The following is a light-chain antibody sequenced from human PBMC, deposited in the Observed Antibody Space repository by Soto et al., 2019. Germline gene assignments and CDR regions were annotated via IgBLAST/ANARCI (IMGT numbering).Light chain of an antibody. CDR1: KNDIGVYDF. Sequence: QSALTQPPSASGSPGQSVTISCTGTKNDIGVYDFVSWYQHHPGKAPRLIIYEVVQRPSGVPDRFSGSKSGNTDSLTVSGLHGADEADYFCKSYAGSNTDVFGSGTKLTV. J-gene: IGLJ1*01. CDR3: KSYAGSNTDV. V-gene: IGLV2-8*01. CDR2: EVV.